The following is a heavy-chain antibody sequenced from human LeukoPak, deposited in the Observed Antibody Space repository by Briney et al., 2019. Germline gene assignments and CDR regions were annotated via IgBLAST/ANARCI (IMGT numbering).Heavy chain of an antibody. CDR3: ARRHRRITMVRGVNDAFDI. CDR1: GYTLTAYY. D-gene: IGHD3-10*01. V-gene: IGHV1-2*02. Sequence: ASVKVSCKASGYTLTAYYMHWVRQAPGQGLEWMGWINPNNGGTNYAQKFQGRVTMTRDTSISTAYMELSRLRSDDTAVYYCARRHRRITMVRGVNDAFDIWGQGTMVTVSS. CDR2: INPNNGGT. J-gene: IGHJ3*02.